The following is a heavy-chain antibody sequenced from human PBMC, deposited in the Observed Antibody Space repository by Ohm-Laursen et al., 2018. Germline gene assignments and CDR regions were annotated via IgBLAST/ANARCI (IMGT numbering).Heavy chain of an antibody. J-gene: IGHJ2*01. CDR2: IYYSGST. D-gene: IGHD6-13*01. Sequence: TLSLTCTVSGASISSGGYYWSWIRQHPGKGLEWIGYIYYSGSTYYNPSLKSRVTISVDTSKNQFSLKLSSVTAADTAVYYCARGGLAAASSYWYFDLWGRGTLVTVSS. CDR3: ARGGLAAASSYWYFDL. CDR1: GASISSGGYY. V-gene: IGHV4-31*03.